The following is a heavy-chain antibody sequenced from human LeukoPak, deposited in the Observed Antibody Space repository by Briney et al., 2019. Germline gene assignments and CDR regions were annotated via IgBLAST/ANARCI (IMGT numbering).Heavy chain of an antibody. Sequence: SETLSLTCTVSGGSISSYYWSWIRQPPGKGLEWIGYIYYSGSTNYNLSLESRVTISVDTSKNQFSLKLSSVTAADTAVYFCARVLSSASKVFDYWGQGTLVTVSS. CDR2: IYYSGST. J-gene: IGHJ4*02. V-gene: IGHV4-59*01. CDR1: GGSISSYY. CDR3: ARVLSSASKVFDY. D-gene: IGHD6-6*01.